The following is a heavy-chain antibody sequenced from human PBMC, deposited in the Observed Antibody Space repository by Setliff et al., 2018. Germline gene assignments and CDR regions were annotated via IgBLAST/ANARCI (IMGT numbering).Heavy chain of an antibody. D-gene: IGHD3-16*01. J-gene: IGHJ3*02. Sequence: ASVKVSCKASGYTFTGYYMYWVRQAPGQGLEWMGRINPSSGATIYAQEFQGRVTMTSDTSISTAYTELGRLRSDDTAVYFCARDGGGDSDAFDIWGQGTMVTVSS. CDR2: INPSSGAT. CDR3: ARDGGGDSDAFDI. V-gene: IGHV1-2*06. CDR1: GYTFTGYY.